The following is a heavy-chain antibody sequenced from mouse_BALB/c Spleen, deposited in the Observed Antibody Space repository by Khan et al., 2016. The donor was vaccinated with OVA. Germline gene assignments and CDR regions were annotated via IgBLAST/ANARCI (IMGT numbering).Heavy chain of an antibody. V-gene: IGHV1-80*01. CDR3: ARYYGRSVAY. D-gene: IGHD1-1*01. CDR2: IYPGNGDT. CDR1: GYAFSSYW. J-gene: IGHJ3*01. Sequence: QVQLQQSGAELVRPGSSVKISCKASGYAFSSYWMNWVKQRPGQGLEWIGQIYPGNGDTNYNGKFKGKATLTADKSSSTAYMQLSSLTSEDSAVXFCARYYGRSVAYWGQGTLVTVSA.